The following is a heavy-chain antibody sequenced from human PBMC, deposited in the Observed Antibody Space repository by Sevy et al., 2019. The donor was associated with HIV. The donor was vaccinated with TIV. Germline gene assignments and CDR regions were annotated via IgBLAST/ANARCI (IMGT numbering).Heavy chain of an antibody. V-gene: IGHV3-23*01. CDR2: ISGGDDST. D-gene: IGHD1-26*01. CDR1: GFTFRNYA. J-gene: IGHJ3*02. Sequence: GGSLRLSCAASGFTFRNYAMTWVRQAPGKGLKWVSAISGGDDSTYYADSVKGRFTISRDNSKNTLYLQMNSLRAEDTAVYYCAKDLAFIVGDAFDIWGQGTLVTVSS. CDR3: AKDLAFIVGDAFDI.